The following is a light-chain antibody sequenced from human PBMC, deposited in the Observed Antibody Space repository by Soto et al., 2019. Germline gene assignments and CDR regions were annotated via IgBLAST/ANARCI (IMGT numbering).Light chain of an antibody. CDR3: QQYGKSWT. CDR2: GAS. J-gene: IGKJ1*01. Sequence: EIVLTQSPVTLSLSPGERPTLSCRASQSVSSSYLAWCQQKPGQAPRLLIYGASSRATGIPDRFSGSGSGTDFTLTISRLEPEDFAVYYCQQYGKSWTFGQGTKVDIK. CDR1: QSVSSSY. V-gene: IGKV3-20*01.